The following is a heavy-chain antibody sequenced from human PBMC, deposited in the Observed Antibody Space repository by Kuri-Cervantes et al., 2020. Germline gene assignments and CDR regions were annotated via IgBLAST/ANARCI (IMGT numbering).Heavy chain of an antibody. V-gene: IGHV3-7*01. CDR3: ASPFRVSFDY. CDR2: IKQDGSEK. J-gene: IGHJ4*02. Sequence: GGSLRLSCAASRFIFSGCYMTCVRQAPGKGLEWVANIKQDGSEKYYVDSVKGRFTISRDNAKNSLYLQMNSLRAEDTAVYYCASPFRVSFDYWGRGTLVTVSS. D-gene: IGHD3-10*01. CDR1: RFIFSGCY.